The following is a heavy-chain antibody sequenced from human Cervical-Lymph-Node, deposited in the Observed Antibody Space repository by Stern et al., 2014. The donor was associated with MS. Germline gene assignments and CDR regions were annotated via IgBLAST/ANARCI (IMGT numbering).Heavy chain of an antibody. Sequence: VQLVESGAEVKEPGASVKVSCTASGYTFTDYNMQWVRQAPGPGLERMGRISPDGGSTGYAQTLRGGVTMARAKSTDTVYMKLSSPDGCRRAYAPKSRCRVTMTSDQSTATVYMELNSLRSEDTAVYFCARVAPTVGAAYWGQGTLVTVSS. CDR2: ISPDGGST. CDR1: GYTFTDYN. V-gene: IGHV1-46*04. D-gene: IGHD1-26*01. J-gene: IGHJ4*02. CDR3: SRCRVTMTSDQSTATVYMELNSLRSEDTAVYFCARVAPTVGAAY.